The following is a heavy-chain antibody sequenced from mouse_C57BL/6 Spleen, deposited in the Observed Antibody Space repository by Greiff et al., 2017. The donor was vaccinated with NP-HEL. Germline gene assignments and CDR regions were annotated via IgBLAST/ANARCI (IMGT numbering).Heavy chain of an antibody. Sequence: QVQLQQPGAELVRPGSSVKLSCKASGYTFTSYWMHWVKQRPIQGLEWIGNIDPSDSETHYNQKFKDKATLTVDKSSSTAYMQLSSRTSEDSAVYYCARYDYDGEGFAYWGQGTLVTVSA. CDR3: ARYDYDGEGFAY. D-gene: IGHD2-4*01. J-gene: IGHJ3*01. CDR1: GYTFTSYW. CDR2: IDPSDSET. V-gene: IGHV1-52*01.